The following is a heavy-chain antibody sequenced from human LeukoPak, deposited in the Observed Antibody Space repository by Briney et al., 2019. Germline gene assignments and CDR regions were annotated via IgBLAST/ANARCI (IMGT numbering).Heavy chain of an antibody. CDR2: ISSYNGNT. Sequence: ASVKVSCKASGYTFTGYAITWVRQAPGQGLEWMGWISSYNGNTNYAQKLQGRVTMTTETSTSTAYMELRSLRSDDTAVYYCARVTLSEIVVFDIWGQGTMVTVSS. CDR3: ARVTLSEIVVFDI. CDR1: GYTFTGYA. D-gene: IGHD2-15*01. V-gene: IGHV1-18*01. J-gene: IGHJ3*02.